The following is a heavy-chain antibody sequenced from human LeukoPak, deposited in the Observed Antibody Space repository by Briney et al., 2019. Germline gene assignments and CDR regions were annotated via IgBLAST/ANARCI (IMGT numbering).Heavy chain of an antibody. Sequence: GASVKVSCKASGYTFTSYYMHWVRQAPGQGLEWMGVINPSGGSTSYAQKFQGRVTMTTDTSTSTAYMELRSLRSDDTAVYYCARAAAVAGFIRDYWGQGTLVTVSS. J-gene: IGHJ4*02. CDR2: INPSGGST. CDR3: ARAAAVAGFIRDY. CDR1: GYTFTSYY. V-gene: IGHV1-46*01. D-gene: IGHD6-19*01.